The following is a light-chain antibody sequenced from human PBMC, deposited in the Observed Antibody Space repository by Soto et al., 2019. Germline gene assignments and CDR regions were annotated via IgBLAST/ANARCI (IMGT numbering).Light chain of an antibody. CDR2: DVN. V-gene: IGLV2-14*03. CDR1: SSDIGAYNF. J-gene: IGLJ2*01. CDR3: TSWTTSTTMI. Sequence: QSALTQPASVSGSTGQSITISCTGTSSDIGAYNFVSWYQQHPGKAPKLMLYDVNIRPSGASNRFSGSKSGNTASLTISGLQAEDEADYYCTSWTTSTTMIFGRGTKLTVL.